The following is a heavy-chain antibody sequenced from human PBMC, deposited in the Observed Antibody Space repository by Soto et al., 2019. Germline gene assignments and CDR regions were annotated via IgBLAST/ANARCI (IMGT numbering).Heavy chain of an antibody. D-gene: IGHD3-16*01. V-gene: IGHV3-7*01. CDR3: VCGGNFFVY. CDR1: GFTFSTYW. Sequence: EVQLVESGGGLVQPGGSLRLSCAASGFTFSTYWMPWVRRPPGKGLEWMANLDQDGSERYYVDSVRGRFTISRDNAKNSLYLQMNSLGAEDTAVYYCVCGGNFFVYWGQGTLVTVSP. CDR2: LDQDGSER. J-gene: IGHJ4*02.